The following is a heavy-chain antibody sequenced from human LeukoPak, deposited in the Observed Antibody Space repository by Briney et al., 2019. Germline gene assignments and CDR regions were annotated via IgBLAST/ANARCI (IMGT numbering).Heavy chain of an antibody. CDR2: ISAYNGNT. CDR1: GYTFTSYG. V-gene: IGHV1-18*01. D-gene: IGHD3-22*01. Sequence: ASVKVSCKASGYTFTSYGISWVRQAPGQGLEWMGWISAYNGNTNYAQKLQGRVTMTTDTSTSTAYMELRSLRSDDTAVYYCARAVYDSSGYYPFDCWGQGTLVTVSS. CDR3: ARAVYDSSGYYPFDC. J-gene: IGHJ4*02.